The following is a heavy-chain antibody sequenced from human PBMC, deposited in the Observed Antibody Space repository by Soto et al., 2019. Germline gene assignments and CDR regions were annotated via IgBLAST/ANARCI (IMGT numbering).Heavy chain of an antibody. Sequence: PGESLKISCKGSGYSFTSYWIGWVRQMPGKGLEWMGIIYPGDSDTRYSPSFQGQVTISADKSISTAYLQWSSLKASDTAMYYCASLIADYYDSSGYLPYWGQGTLVTVSS. D-gene: IGHD3-22*01. CDR3: ASLIADYYDSSGYLPY. J-gene: IGHJ4*02. CDR2: IYPGDSDT. V-gene: IGHV5-51*01. CDR1: GYSFTSYW.